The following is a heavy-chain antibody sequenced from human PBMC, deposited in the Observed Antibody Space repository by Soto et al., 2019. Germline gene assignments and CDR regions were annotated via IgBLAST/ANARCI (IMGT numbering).Heavy chain of an antibody. CDR2: IYYSGST. Sequence: SETLSLTCTVSGGTISSYYWSWIRQPPGKGLEWIGYIYYSGSTNYNPSLKSRVTISVDTSKNQFSLKLSSVTAADTAVYYCARGSQLTMVRGVITLVYWGQGTLVTVSS. V-gene: IGHV4-59*01. J-gene: IGHJ4*02. CDR3: ARGSQLTMVRGVITLVY. CDR1: GGTISSYY. D-gene: IGHD3-10*01.